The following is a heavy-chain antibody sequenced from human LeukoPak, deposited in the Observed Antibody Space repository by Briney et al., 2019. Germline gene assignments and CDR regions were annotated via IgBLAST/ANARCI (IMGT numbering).Heavy chain of an antibody. CDR3: ARGARTTIFGVVIKNWFDP. V-gene: IGHV4-34*01. CDR2: INHSGST. D-gene: IGHD3-3*01. Sequence: PSETLSLTCAVYGGSFSGYYWSWIPQPPGKGLEWIGEINHSGSTNYNPSLKSRVTISVDTSKNQFSLKLSSVTATDTAVYYCARGARTTIFGVVIKNWFDPWGQGTLVTVSS. CDR1: GGSFSGYY. J-gene: IGHJ5*02.